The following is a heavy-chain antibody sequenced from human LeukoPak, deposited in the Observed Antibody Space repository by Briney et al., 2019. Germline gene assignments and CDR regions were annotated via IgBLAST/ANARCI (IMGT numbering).Heavy chain of an antibody. J-gene: IGHJ6*02. Sequence: SETLSLTCTVSGGSISSYYWSWTRQPAGKGLEWIGRIYTSGSTNYNPSLKSRVTMSVDTSKNQFSLKLSSVTAADTAVYYCAREGTYGSGSYRDYYGMDVWGQGTTVTVSS. CDR3: AREGTYGSGSYRDYYGMDV. CDR2: IYTSGST. D-gene: IGHD3-10*01. CDR1: GGSISSYY. V-gene: IGHV4-4*07.